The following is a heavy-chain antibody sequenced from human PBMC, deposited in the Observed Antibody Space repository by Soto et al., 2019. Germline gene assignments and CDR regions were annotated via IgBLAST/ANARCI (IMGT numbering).Heavy chain of an antibody. V-gene: IGHV3-48*01. J-gene: IGHJ4*02. CDR1: GFTFSSYS. Sequence: GWSLRLSCAASGFTFSSYSMNWVRQAPGKGLEWVSYISSSSTTKYYADSVKGRFTISRDNAKNSLYLQMNSLRAEDTAVYYCARVAYYYDSSGYFYWGQGTLVTLSS. D-gene: IGHD3-22*01. CDR3: ARVAYYYDSSGYFY. CDR2: ISSSSTTK.